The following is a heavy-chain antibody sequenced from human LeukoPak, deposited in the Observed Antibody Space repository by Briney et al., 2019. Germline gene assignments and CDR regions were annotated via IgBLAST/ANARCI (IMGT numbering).Heavy chain of an antibody. CDR1: GYTFTSYG. D-gene: IGHD3-22*01. CDR3: ASVNYYDSSGYYINWFDP. CDR2: ISAYNGNT. J-gene: IGHJ5*02. V-gene: IGHV1-18*01. Sequence: GASVKVSCKASGYTFTSYGISWVRQAPGQGLEWMGWISAYNGNTNYAQKLQGRVTMTTDTSTSTAYMELRSLRSDDTAVYYCASVNYYDSSGYYINWFDPWGQGTLVTVSS.